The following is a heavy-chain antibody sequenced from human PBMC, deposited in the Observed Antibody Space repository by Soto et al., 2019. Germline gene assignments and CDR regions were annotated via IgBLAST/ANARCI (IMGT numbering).Heavy chain of an antibody. D-gene: IGHD6-13*01. CDR1: GGTFSSYA. J-gene: IGHJ5*02. CDR2: IIPIFGTA. V-gene: IGHV1-69*13. CDR3: ARVTGSSSSWYRWFDP. Sequence: GASVKVSCKASGGTFSSYAISWVRQAPGQGLEWMGGIIPIFGTANYAQKFQGRVTITADESTSTAYMELSSLRSEDTAVYYCARVTGSSSSWYRWFDPWGQGTLVTVSS.